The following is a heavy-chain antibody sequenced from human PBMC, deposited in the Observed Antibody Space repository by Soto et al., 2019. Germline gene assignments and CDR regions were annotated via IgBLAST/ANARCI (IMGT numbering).Heavy chain of an antibody. V-gene: IGHV3-21*05. J-gene: IGHJ5*02. Sequence: GSLRLSCAASGFTFSSYSMNWVRQAPGKGLEWVSYISSSSSKMYYADSVRGRFTISRDNAKNSLYLQMNSLRAEDTAVYYCAREEGPEDWFDPWGQGTLVTVSS. CDR3: AREEGPEDWFDP. CDR1: GFTFSSYS. CDR2: ISSSSSKM.